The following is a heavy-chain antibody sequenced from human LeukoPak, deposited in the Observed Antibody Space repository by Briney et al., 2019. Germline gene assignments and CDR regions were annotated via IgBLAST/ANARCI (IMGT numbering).Heavy chain of an antibody. J-gene: IGHJ3*02. CDR2: INPNSGGT. CDR1: GYTFTGYY. CDR3: ARVPSPPGQQLNDAFDI. D-gene: IGHD6-13*01. V-gene: IGHV1-2*02. Sequence: EASVKVSCKASGYTFTGYYMHWVRQAPGQGLEWMGWINPNSGGTNYAQKFQGRVTMTRDTSISTAYMELSRLRSDDTAVYYCARVPSPPGQQLNDAFDIWGQGTMVTVSS.